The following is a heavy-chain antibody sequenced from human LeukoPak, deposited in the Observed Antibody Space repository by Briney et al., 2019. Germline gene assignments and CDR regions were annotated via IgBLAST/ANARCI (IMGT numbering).Heavy chain of an antibody. J-gene: IGHJ4*02. CDR1: GFTFSNYG. CDR3: AKDMGYCSSATCYGLDY. D-gene: IGHD2-2*01. Sequence: LAGGSLRLSCAASGFTFSNYGMNWVRQAPGKGLEWVSGITGNGGTTYYADSVKGRFTISRDNSKNTVYLQMNSLRAEDTAIYYCAKDMGYCSSATCYGLDYWGQGTLVTVSS. V-gene: IGHV3-23*01. CDR2: ITGNGGTT.